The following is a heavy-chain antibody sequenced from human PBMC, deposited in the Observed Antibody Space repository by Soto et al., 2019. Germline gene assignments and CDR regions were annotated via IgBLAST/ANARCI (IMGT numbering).Heavy chain of an antibody. D-gene: IGHD3-22*01. Sequence: GGSLRLSCTTLGVTFRDSTMHWFLQAPGQGLEWVGFIRSKANGETTDYAASVRGRFTISRDDSKSVAYLQMNSLKTEDTAVYYCTTGIVVVIPSGMDVWGQGTTVTVSS. V-gene: IGHV3-49*03. CDR1: GVTFRDST. J-gene: IGHJ6*02. CDR3: TTGIVVVIPSGMDV. CDR2: IRSKANGETT.